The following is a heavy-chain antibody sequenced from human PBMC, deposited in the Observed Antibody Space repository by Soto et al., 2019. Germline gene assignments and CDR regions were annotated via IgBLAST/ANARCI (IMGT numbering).Heavy chain of an antibody. CDR1: GFTFSNAW. CDR3: TTDDPINKH. Sequence: EVQLVESGGDLVKPGGSLRLSCAASGFTFSNAWMSWVRQAPGKGLEWVGRIKSKTGGGTTDYAAPVKGRFAISRDDSKNTLYLQMNSLKTEDTAVYYCTTDDPINKHWGQGTLVTVSS. V-gene: IGHV3-15*01. J-gene: IGHJ4*02. CDR2: IKSKTGGGTT.